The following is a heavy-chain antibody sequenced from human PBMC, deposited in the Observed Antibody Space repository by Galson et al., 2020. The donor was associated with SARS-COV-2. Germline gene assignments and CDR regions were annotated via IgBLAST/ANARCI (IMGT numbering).Heavy chain of an antibody. J-gene: IGHJ6*02. V-gene: IGHV4-59*01. CDR2: LYDSGSS. Sequence: SETLSLTCTVSGGSTSTAYWSWIRQPPGKGLEWIGYLYDSGSSNYNPPPKSRLTISLARSKNQFSLKLSSVTVADTAVYYCARVRRSLARAMDVWGQGTTVTVSS. D-gene: IGHD4-17*01. CDR3: ARVRRSLARAMDV. CDR1: GGSTSTAY.